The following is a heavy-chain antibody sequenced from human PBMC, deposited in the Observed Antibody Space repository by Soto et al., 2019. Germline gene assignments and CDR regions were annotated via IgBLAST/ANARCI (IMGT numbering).Heavy chain of an antibody. D-gene: IGHD1-7*01. V-gene: IGHV1-3*01. J-gene: IGHJ4*02. Sequence: QVQLVQSGAAVKKPGASVKVSCKASGYTFTSYAMHWVRQAHGQSPEWMGWIKAGNGNTKYSQKFQGRVTITTDTSASTAYMELGSLRSEDTAVYYCESREPELPNYYLDYWGQRPLVTVSS. CDR3: ESREPELPNYYLDY. CDR1: GYTFTSYA. CDR2: IKAGNGNT.